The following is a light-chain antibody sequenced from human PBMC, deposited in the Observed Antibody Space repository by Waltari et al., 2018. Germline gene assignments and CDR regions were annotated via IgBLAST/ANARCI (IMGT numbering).Light chain of an antibody. J-gene: IGLJ1*01. CDR2: QDK. CDR1: NLGDKS. Sequence: SYELPQPPSVSVSPGQTATIPCSGENLGDKSVSWYQQKPGQSPVLVIFQDKKRPSGIPERFSGFNSGNTATLTISGTQAMDEADYYCQAWDSNTALYVFGTGTKVTVL. V-gene: IGLV3-1*01. CDR3: QAWDSNTALYV.